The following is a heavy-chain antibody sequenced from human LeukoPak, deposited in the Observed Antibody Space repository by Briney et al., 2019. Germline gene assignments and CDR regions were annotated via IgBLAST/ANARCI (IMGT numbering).Heavy chain of an antibody. J-gene: IGHJ4*02. CDR3: AKGSGYDSSGYHDY. Sequence: GRSLRLSCAASGFTFDDYAMHWVRPAPGKGLEWVSGISWNSGSIGYADSVKGRFTISRDNAKNSLYLQMNSLRAEDTASYYCAKGSGYDSSGYHDYWGQGTLVTVSS. D-gene: IGHD3-22*01. CDR1: GFTFDDYA. V-gene: IGHV3-9*01. CDR2: ISWNSGSI.